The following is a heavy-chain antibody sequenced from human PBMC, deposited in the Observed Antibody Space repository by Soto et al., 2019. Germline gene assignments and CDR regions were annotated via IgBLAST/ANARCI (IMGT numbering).Heavy chain of an antibody. D-gene: IGHD6-6*01. CDR1: GLTFSSYA. Sequence: GGSLRLSCAASGLTFSSYAMHWVRQAPGKGLEWVAVISYDGSNKYYADSVKGRFTISRDNSKNTLYLQMNSLRAEDTAVYYCARDAGAARPVGGYYFDYWSQGTLVTVSS. CDR3: ARDAGAARPVGGYYFDY. J-gene: IGHJ4*02. CDR2: ISYDGSNK. V-gene: IGHV3-30-3*01.